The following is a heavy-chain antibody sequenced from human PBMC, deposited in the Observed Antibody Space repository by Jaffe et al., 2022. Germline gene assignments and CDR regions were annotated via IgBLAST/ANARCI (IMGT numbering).Heavy chain of an antibody. D-gene: IGHD5-18*01. CDR2: ISSSGSTI. Sequence: EVQLVESGGGLVQPGGSLRLSCAASGFTFSSYEMNWVRQAPGKGLEWVSYISSSGSTIYYADSVKGRFTISRDNAKNSLYLQMNSLRAEDTAVYYCARGGRYSYGGTDWFDPWGQGTLVTVSS. CDR3: ARGGRYSYGGTDWFDP. J-gene: IGHJ5*02. V-gene: IGHV3-48*03. CDR1: GFTFSSYE.